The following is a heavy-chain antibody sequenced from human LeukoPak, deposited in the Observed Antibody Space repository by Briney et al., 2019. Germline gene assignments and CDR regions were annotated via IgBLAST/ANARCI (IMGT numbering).Heavy chain of an antibody. J-gene: IGHJ4*02. CDR3: ARDNTRYYYDSSGDLFDY. CDR1: GYTFTGYY. D-gene: IGHD3-22*01. Sequence: ASVKVSCKASGYTFTGYYMHWVRQAPGQGLEWMGWINPSSGGTNYAQKFQGRVTMTRDTSISTAYMELSSLRSEDTAVYYCARDNTRYYYDSSGDLFDYWGQGTLVTVSS. CDR2: INPSSGGT. V-gene: IGHV1-2*02.